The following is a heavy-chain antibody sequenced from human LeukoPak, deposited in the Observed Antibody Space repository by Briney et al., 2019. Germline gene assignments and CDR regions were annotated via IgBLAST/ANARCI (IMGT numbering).Heavy chain of an antibody. D-gene: IGHD4-17*01. Sequence: GGSLRLSCLASGFTFSNYAMSWVRQAPGKGLEWVSSLSGSGDDKHYADSVKGRFTASRDNSDNTLYLQMSSLRAEDTAVYYCAKHSTVTTGGHFDYWGQGTLVTVSS. CDR1: GFTFSNYA. CDR2: LSGSGDDK. CDR3: AKHSTVTTGGHFDY. V-gene: IGHV3-23*01. J-gene: IGHJ4*02.